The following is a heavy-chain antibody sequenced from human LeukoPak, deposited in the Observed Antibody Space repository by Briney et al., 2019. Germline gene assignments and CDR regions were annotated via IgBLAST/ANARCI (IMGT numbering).Heavy chain of an antibody. J-gene: IGHJ4*02. V-gene: IGHV1-18*01. D-gene: IGHD6-19*01. CDR3: ARFEGAVAAEYYFDY. Sequence: PKASVKVSCKASGYTFTSYGISWVRQAPGQGLEWMGWISAYNGNTNYAQKLQGRVTMTTDTSTSTAYMELRSLRSDDTAVYYCARFEGAVAAEYYFDYWGQGTVVTVSS. CDR2: ISAYNGNT. CDR1: GYTFTSYG.